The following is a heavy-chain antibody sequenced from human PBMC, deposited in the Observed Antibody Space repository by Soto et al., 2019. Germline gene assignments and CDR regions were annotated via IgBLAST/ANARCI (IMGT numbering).Heavy chain of an antibody. V-gene: IGHV3-33*01. CDR3: ARDSDYGDYDYYYYYGMDV. Sequence: QVQLVESGGGVVQPGRSLRLSCAASGFTFSSYGMHWVRQAPGKGLELVAVIWYDGSNKYYADSVKGRFTISRDNSKNTLYLQMNSLRAEDTAVYYCARDSDYGDYDYYYYYGMDVWGQGTTVTVSS. D-gene: IGHD4-17*01. J-gene: IGHJ6*02. CDR1: GFTFSSYG. CDR2: IWYDGSNK.